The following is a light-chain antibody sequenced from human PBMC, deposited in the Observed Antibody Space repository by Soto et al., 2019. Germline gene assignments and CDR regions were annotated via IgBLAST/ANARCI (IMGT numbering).Light chain of an antibody. CDR3: QQYDSLPRT. V-gene: IGKV3-20*01. Sequence: EIVLTQSPGTLSLSPGERATLSCRASQTVYSNYLAWYQQKPGQAPRHLIYGASSRATGIPDRFSGAGSGTDFTLTISGLEPEDFAVYYCQQYDSLPRTFGQGTKLEIK. J-gene: IGKJ2*02. CDR1: QTVYSNY. CDR2: GAS.